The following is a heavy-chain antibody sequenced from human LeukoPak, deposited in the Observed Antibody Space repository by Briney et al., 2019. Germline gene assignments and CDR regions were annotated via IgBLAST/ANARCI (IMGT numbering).Heavy chain of an antibody. J-gene: IGHJ4*02. V-gene: IGHV3-43*02. Sequence: PGGSLRLSCAASGFTFDDYDIHWVRQAPGKGLEWVSLISGDGGSTYYADSVKGRFTISRDNSKNSLYLQMNSLRTEDTALYYCAKAWFGERSGGGFDYWSQGTLVTVSS. CDR3: AKAWFGERSGGGFDY. CDR1: GFTFDDYD. CDR2: ISGDGGST. D-gene: IGHD3-10*01.